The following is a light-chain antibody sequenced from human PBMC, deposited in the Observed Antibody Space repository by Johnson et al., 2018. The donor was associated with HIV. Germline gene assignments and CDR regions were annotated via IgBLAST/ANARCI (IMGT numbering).Light chain of an antibody. V-gene: IGLV1-51*02. CDR1: SSHIGNYF. Sequence: SVLTQPPSVSAAPGQKVTISYSGTSSHIGNYFVCWYQQLPGAAPRLLIYENNQRPSGIPDRFSGSKSGTSATLGITGLQTGDAADYYCGTWDSSLSAYVFITGTKVTVL. CDR3: GTWDSSLSAYV. J-gene: IGLJ1*01. CDR2: ENN.